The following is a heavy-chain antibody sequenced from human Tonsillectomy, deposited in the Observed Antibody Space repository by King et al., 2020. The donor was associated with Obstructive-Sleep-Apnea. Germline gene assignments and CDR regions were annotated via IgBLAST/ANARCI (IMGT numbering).Heavy chain of an antibody. Sequence: VQLVESGGGVVQPGRSLRRSCAASGFTFSSYAMHWVRQAPGKGLDWVAVISYDGSNKYNYASVKGRFTISRDNSKKTRDLQMNSLRAEDTAGYYCARDATTVTPYYYYGMDVWGQGTTVTVSS. D-gene: IGHD4-17*01. CDR1: GFTFSSYA. J-gene: IGHJ6*02. CDR2: ISYDGSNK. CDR3: ARDATTVTPYYYYGMDV. V-gene: IGHV3-30*14.